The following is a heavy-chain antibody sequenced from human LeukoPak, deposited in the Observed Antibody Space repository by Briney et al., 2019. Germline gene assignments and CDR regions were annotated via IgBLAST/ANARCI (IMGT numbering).Heavy chain of an antibody. CDR1: GYTFTSYG. Sequence: GASVKVSCKASGYTFTSYGISWVRQAPGQGLEWMGWISAYNGNTNYAQKLQGRVTMTTDTSTSTAYMELRSLRSDDTAVYYCARGVRMTTVTRAARYYYYYMDVWGKGTTVTVSS. CDR2: ISAYNGNT. V-gene: IGHV1-18*01. CDR3: ARGVRMTTVTRAARYYYYYMDV. D-gene: IGHD4-11*01. J-gene: IGHJ6*03.